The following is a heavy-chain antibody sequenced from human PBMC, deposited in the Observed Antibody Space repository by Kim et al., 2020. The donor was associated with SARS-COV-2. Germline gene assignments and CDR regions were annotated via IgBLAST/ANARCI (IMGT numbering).Heavy chain of an antibody. D-gene: IGHD3-22*01. V-gene: IGHV3-30*04. J-gene: IGHJ5*02. Sequence: GGSLRLSCEASGFTFRGHAMHWVRQAPGKGLEWAAVVSSDGNDEYYSDSVKGRFTISRDNSKNTLFLQMNSLRTEDTAVYYCASARDSSGFLTSASDTWGQGTLVTVSS. CDR2: VSSDGNDE. CDR1: GFTFRGHA. CDR3: ASARDSSGFLTSASDT.